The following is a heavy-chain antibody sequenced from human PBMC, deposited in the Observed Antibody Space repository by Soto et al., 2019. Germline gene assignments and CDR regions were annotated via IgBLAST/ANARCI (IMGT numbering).Heavy chain of an antibody. CDR2: ISYDGSDK. V-gene: IGHV3-30-3*01. Sequence: QVQLVESGGGVVQPGRSLRLSCAASGFTFSTSAMYWVRQAPGKGLEWVSVISYDGSDKYYADSVKGRFTISRDNSKNTLYLQMNSLRREDTAVYYCAREGGSGSGMDVWGQGTTVTVSS. CDR3: AREGGSGSGMDV. J-gene: IGHJ6*02. D-gene: IGHD3-10*01. CDR1: GFTFSTSA.